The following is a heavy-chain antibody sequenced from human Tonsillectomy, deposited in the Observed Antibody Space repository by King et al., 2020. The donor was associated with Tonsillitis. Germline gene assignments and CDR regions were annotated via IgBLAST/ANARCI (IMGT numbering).Heavy chain of an antibody. CDR3: ARGGYYDILTGSPNYYYYYGMDV. CDR2: ISYDGSNK. D-gene: IGHD3-9*01. CDR1: GFTFSIYS. Sequence: VQLVESGGGVVQPGRSLRLSCAASGFTFSIYSMHWVRQAPGKGLEWVAVISYDGSNKYYADSVKGRFTISRDSSKNTLYLQMNSLRAEDTAVYYCARGGYYDILTGSPNYYYYYGMDVWGQGTPVTVSS. V-gene: IGHV3-30*04. J-gene: IGHJ6*02.